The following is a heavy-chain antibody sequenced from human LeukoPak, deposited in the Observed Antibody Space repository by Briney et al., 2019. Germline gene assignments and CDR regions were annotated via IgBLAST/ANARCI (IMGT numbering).Heavy chain of an antibody. V-gene: IGHV1-2*02. Sequence: ASVKVSCKASGYTFTAYYMHWVRQAPGQGLEWMGWINLNSGGINSAQKFQGRVTMTRDTSISAAYMELSRLGSDDTAMYYCARVAGGDWYYFDFWGQGTLVTVS. D-gene: IGHD2-21*02. CDR2: INLNSGGI. J-gene: IGHJ4*02. CDR3: ARVAGGDWYYFDF. CDR1: GYTFTAYY.